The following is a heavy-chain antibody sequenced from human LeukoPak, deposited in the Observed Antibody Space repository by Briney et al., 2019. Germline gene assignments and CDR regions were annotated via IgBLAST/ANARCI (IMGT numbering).Heavy chain of an antibody. CDR1: GFTFSTYG. CDR2: ISSSSTI. V-gene: IGHV3-48*01. CDR3: AREHSNYYDY. Sequence: TGGSLRLSCAASGFTFSTYGMHWVRQAPGKGLEWVSYISSSSTIYYADSVKGRFTISRDNAKNSLYLQMNSLRAEDTAVYYCAREHSNYYDYWGQGTLVTVSS. J-gene: IGHJ4*02. D-gene: IGHD2/OR15-2a*01.